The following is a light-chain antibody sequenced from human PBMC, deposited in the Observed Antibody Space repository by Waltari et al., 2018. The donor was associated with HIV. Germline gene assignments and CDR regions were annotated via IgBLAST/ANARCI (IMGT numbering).Light chain of an antibody. Sequence: SYELTQPPSVSVSPGQTARITCSGDALPKQYAYWYKQKPGQAPMLIIYKDSERPSGIPERISGSSSGTAGTLTIGEVQAEDEADYYCQSVDNSGTFWVFGGGTKLTVL. CDR3: QSVDNSGTFWV. CDR1: ALPKQY. V-gene: IGLV3-25*03. J-gene: IGLJ3*02. CDR2: KDS.